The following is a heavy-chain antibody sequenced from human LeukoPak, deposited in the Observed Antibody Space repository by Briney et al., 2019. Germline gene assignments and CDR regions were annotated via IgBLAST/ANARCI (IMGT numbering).Heavy chain of an antibody. Sequence: PGGSLRLSCAASGFTFSSYWMSWVRQAPGKGLEWVANIKQDGSEKYYVDSVKGRFTISRDNAKNSLYLQMNSLRAEDTAVYYCARRYCSSTSCYDAFDIWGQGTMVTVSS. D-gene: IGHD2-2*01. CDR1: GFTFSSYW. CDR2: IKQDGSEK. J-gene: IGHJ3*02. CDR3: ARRYCSSTSCYDAFDI. V-gene: IGHV3-7*01.